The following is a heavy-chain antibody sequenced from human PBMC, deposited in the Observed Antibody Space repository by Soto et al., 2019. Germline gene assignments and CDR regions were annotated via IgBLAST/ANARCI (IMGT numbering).Heavy chain of an antibody. J-gene: IGHJ6*02. V-gene: IGHV1-58*01. Sequence: GASVKVSCKASGFTFTSSAVQWVRQARGQRLEWIGWIVVGSGNANYAQKFQERVTITRDMSTSTAYMELSSLRSEDTAVYYCAAPYYYGSGSFLDYYYYYGMDVWGQGTTVTVSS. CDR2: IVVGSGNA. CDR1: GFTFTSSA. CDR3: AAPYYYGSGSFLDYYYYYGMDV. D-gene: IGHD3-10*01.